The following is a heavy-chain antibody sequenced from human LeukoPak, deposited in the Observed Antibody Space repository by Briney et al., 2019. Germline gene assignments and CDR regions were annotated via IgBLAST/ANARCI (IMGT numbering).Heavy chain of an antibody. J-gene: IGHJ4*02. D-gene: IGHD1-26*01. CDR3: ARENSGSYREFDY. CDR1: GGSISRHY. CDR2: SYYNGRP. Sequence: PSETLSLTCSVSGGSISRHYWSWIRQPPGKGLEWIGYSYYNGRPKYHPSLKSRVIISVDTSKNQFSLKLSSVTAADTAVFYCARENSGSYREFDYWGQGTLVTVSS. V-gene: IGHV4-59*11.